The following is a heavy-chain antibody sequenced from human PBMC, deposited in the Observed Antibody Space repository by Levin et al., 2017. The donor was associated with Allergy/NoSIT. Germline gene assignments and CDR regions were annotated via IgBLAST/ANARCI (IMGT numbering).Heavy chain of an antibody. CDR2: ITSSGIK. J-gene: IGHJ4*02. D-gene: IGHD6-19*01. Sequence: LSLTCAASDFTFSDYNMNWVRQAPGKGLEWVSSITSSGIKKYADSVTGRYTISRNDAENTLFLQMDSLRADDTAMYYCARALSGWYSGYWGQGTLVTVSS. V-gene: IGHV3-69-1*01. CDR3: ARALSGWYSGY. CDR1: DFTFSDYN.